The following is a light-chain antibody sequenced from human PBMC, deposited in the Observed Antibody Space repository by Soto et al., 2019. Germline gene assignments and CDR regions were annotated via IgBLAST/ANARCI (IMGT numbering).Light chain of an antibody. CDR2: EVS. CDR1: SSDVGGYNY. CDR3: SSYAGSNNFV. V-gene: IGLV2-8*01. J-gene: IGLJ2*01. Sequence: QSALTQPPSASGSPGQSVTISCTGTSSDVGGYNYVSWYQQHPGKAPKLMIYEVSKRPSGVPDRFSGSKSGNPASLTVSGIQAEDDADYYCSSYAGSNNFVFGVGTKLTVL.